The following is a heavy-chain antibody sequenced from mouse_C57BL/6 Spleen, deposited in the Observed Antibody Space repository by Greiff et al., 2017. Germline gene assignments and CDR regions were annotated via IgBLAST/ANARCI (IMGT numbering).Heavy chain of an antibody. CDR3: ARRGGYYPYWYFDV. D-gene: IGHD2-3*01. V-gene: IGHV1-69*01. CDR2: IDPSDSYT. J-gene: IGHJ1*03. CDR1: GYTFTSYW. Sequence: QVQLQQPGAELVMPGASVKLSCKASGYTFTSYWMHWVKQRPGQGLEWIGEIDPSDSYTNYNQKFKGKSTLTVDKSSSTAYMQLSSLTSEDSAVYYWARRGGYYPYWYFDVWGTGTTVTVSS.